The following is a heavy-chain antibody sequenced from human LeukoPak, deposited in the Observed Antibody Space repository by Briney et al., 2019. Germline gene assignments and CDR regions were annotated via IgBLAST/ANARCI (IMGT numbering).Heavy chain of an antibody. V-gene: IGHV4-39*01. J-gene: IGHJ4*02. CDR1: GGSISSGSYY. Sequence: SETLSLTCTVSGGSISSGSYYWGWIRQPPGKGLEGIGTIYYSGSTYYNASLKSRVTISVDTSKNQFSLRLRSVTAAGTAIYYCARQDYGDYSADYWGLGTLVTVSS. CDR2: IYYSGST. CDR3: ARQDYGDYSADY. D-gene: IGHD4-17*01.